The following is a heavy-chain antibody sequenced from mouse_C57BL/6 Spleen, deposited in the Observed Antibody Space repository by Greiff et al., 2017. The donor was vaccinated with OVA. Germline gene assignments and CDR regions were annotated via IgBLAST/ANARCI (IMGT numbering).Heavy chain of an antibody. V-gene: IGHV1-55*01. CDR3: ARVSDSYYYAMDY. D-gene: IGHD2-13*01. CDR1: GYTFTSYW. CDR2: IYPGSGST. Sequence: VQLQQPGAELVKPGASVKMSCKASGYTFTSYWITWVKQRPGQGLEWIGDIYPGSGSTNYNEKFKSKATLTVDTSSSTAYMQLSSLTSEDSAVYYCARVSDSYYYAMDYWGQGTSLTVSS. J-gene: IGHJ4*01.